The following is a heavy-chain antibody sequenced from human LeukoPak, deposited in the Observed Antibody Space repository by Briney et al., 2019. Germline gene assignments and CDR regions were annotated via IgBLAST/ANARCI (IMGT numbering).Heavy chain of an antibody. CDR2: IIPIFGTA. J-gene: IGHJ4*02. D-gene: IGHD3-10*01. CDR3: ATLWFGESG. V-gene: IGHV1-69*13. CDR1: GGTFSGYA. Sequence: SVKVSCKASGGTFSGYAVSWVRQAPGQGLEWMGGIIPIFGTANYAQEFQGRVTITADESTSTAYMELSSLRSEDTAVYYCATLWFGESGWGQGTLVTVSS.